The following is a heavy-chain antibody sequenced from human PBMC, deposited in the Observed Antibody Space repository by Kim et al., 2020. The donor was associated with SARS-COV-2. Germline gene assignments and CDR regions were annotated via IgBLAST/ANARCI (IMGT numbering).Heavy chain of an antibody. D-gene: IGHD2-2*01. CDR3: AKVRVPAAMRSYFDY. J-gene: IGHJ4*02. Sequence: ADSEKRPLTISRDKCKNTLYRQMNSLRAEDTAVHYCAKVRVPAAMRSYFDYWGQGTLVTVSS. V-gene: IGHV3-30*02.